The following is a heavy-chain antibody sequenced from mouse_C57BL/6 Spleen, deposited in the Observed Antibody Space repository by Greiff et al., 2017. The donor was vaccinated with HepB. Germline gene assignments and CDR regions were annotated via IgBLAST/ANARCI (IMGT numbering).Heavy chain of an antibody. CDR2: ISDGGSYT. Sequence: EVMLVESGGGLVKPGGSLKLSCAASGFTFSSYAMSWVRQTPEKRLEWVATISDGGSYTYYPDNVKGRFTISRDNAKNNLYLQMSHLKSEDTAMYYCARASTMITTRDYFDYWGQGTTLTVSS. CDR1: GFTFSSYA. J-gene: IGHJ2*01. D-gene: IGHD2-4*01. V-gene: IGHV5-4*03. CDR3: ARASTMITTRDYFDY.